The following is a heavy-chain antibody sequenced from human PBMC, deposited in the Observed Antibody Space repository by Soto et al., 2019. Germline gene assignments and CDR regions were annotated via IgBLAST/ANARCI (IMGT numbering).Heavy chain of an antibody. D-gene: IGHD2-2*02. Sequence: QVQLVQSGAEVREPGASVKVSCKASGYTFTSYSIGWVRQAPGQGLEWMGWIGPYNGNTNYAQKVQGRVTMTADTSPRTAYIELRSLRSDDTAVYFCARVACSSTSCYKISAYDGMDVWGQGTTVTVSS. CDR2: IGPYNGNT. CDR3: ARVACSSTSCYKISAYDGMDV. CDR1: GYTFTSYS. J-gene: IGHJ6*02. V-gene: IGHV1-18*04.